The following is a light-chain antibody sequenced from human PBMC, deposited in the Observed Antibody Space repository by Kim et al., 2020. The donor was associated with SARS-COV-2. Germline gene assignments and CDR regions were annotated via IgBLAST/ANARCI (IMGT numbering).Light chain of an antibody. Sequence: ATINCKSSQSVLYSSNNKNYLAWYQQKPGQPPKLLISWASSRESGVPDRFGGSGSGTDFTLTISSLQTEDVAIYYCQQYYGDPRTFGQGTKVEIK. CDR2: WAS. CDR3: QQYYGDPRT. V-gene: IGKV4-1*01. J-gene: IGKJ1*01. CDR1: QSVLYSSNNKNY.